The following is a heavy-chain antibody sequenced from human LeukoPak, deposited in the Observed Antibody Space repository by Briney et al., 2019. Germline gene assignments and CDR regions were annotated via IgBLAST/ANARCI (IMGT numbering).Heavy chain of an antibody. V-gene: IGHV1-69*06. D-gene: IGHD7-27*01. CDR2: IIPIFGTA. Sequence: SVKVSCKASGYTFTSYAISWVRQAPGQGLEWMGGIIPIFGTANYAQKFQGRVTITADKSTSTAYMELSSLRSEDTAVYYCARGATGAERYYYYYMDVWGKGTTVTVSS. CDR3: ARGATGAERYYYYYMDV. CDR1: GYTFTSYA. J-gene: IGHJ6*03.